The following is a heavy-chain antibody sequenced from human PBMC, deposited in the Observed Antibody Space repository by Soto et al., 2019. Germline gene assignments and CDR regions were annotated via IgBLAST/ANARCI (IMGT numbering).Heavy chain of an antibody. CDR1: GGSISSYY. V-gene: IGHV4-59*08. CDR3: ARQRGLSYYYYYMDV. J-gene: IGHJ6*03. Sequence: SETLSLTCTVSGGSISSYYWSWIRQPPGKGLEWIGYIYYSGSTNYNPSLKSRVTISVDTSKNQFSLKLSSVTAADTAVYYCARQRGLSYYYYYMDVWGKGTTVTVSS. CDR2: IYYSGST.